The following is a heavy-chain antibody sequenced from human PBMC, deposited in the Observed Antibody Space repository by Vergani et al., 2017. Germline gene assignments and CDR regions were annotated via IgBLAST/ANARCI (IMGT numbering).Heavy chain of an antibody. CDR2: INHSGST. Sequence: QVQLQESGPGLVKPSQTLSLTCAVYGGSFSGYYWSWIRQPPGKGLEWIGEINHSGSTNYNPSLKSRVTISVDTSKNQFSLKLSSVTAADTAVYYCARGDFIQRRSVLVPWFDPWGQGTLVTVSS. CDR1: GGSFSGYY. D-gene: IGHD3-3*01. J-gene: IGHJ5*02. V-gene: IGHV4-34*09. CDR3: ARGDFIQRRSVLVPWFDP.